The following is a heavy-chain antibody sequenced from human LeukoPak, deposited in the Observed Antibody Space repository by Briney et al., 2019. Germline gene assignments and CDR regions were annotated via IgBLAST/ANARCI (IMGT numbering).Heavy chain of an antibody. V-gene: IGHV3-30*04. Sequence: PGGAPGLFCGAPGFTFRSYFMAWGRPAPGTGVGGGGVLSYDGSNKYYADSVKGRFTISRDNSKNTLYLQMNSLRAEDTAVYYCVRDLRSSGWYPHWFDPWGQGTLVTVSS. CDR2: LSYDGSNK. J-gene: IGHJ5*02. CDR1: GFTFRSYF. CDR3: VRDLRSSGWYPHWFDP. D-gene: IGHD6-19*01.